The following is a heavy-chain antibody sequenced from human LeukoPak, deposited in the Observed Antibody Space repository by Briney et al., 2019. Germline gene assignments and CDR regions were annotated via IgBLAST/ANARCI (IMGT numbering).Heavy chain of an antibody. J-gene: IGHJ4*02. Sequence: SETLSLTCIVSGASISDYYWNWIRQPPGKGLEWIGSIYYNGNTNQNPSLKSRLTMSLDTSKSQFSLKLTSATAADTAMYYCARVPDWTYVPDYWGQGTLVTVSS. CDR2: IYYNGNT. CDR3: ARVPDWTYVPDY. V-gene: IGHV4-59*08. CDR1: GASISDYY. D-gene: IGHD3-16*01.